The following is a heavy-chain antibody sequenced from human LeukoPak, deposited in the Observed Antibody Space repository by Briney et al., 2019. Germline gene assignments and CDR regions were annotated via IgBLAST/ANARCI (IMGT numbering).Heavy chain of an antibody. Sequence: PGGSLRLSCAASGFTFRSYSMNWVRQAPGKGLEWVSAIDPSSTYIYYADSVKGRFTISRDNAENSLYPQMNSLRVEDTAVYYCARAPTVLVGYCSSSSCQADYWGQGTLVTVSS. CDR2: IDPSSTYI. J-gene: IGHJ4*02. V-gene: IGHV3-21*01. D-gene: IGHD2-2*01. CDR3: ARAPTVLVGYCSSSSCQADY. CDR1: GFTFRSYS.